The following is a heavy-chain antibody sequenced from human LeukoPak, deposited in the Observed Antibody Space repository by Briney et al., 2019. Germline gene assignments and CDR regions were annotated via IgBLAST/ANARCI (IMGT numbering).Heavy chain of an antibody. D-gene: IGHD4-17*01. CDR1: GGTFISYA. Sequence: GASVKVSCKASGGTFISYAISWVRQAPGQGLEWMGGIIPTFGTANYAQKFQGRVTITADESTSTAYMELSSLRSEDTAVYYCASLADYAPSGAFDIWGQGTMVTVSS. CDR2: IIPTFGTA. CDR3: ASLADYAPSGAFDI. V-gene: IGHV1-69*13. J-gene: IGHJ3*02.